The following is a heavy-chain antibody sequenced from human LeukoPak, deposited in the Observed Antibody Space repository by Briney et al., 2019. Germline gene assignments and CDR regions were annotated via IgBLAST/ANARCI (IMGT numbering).Heavy chain of an antibody. CDR1: GGSISSSTYY. Sequence: SETLSLTCTVSGGSISSSTYYWGWIRQPPGKGLEWIGAIYYTGTTYYNPSLRSRVTISVDTSKDHFSLKLSSVTAADTALYYCASAPRQGSIGGLDYWGQGTLVTVSS. J-gene: IGHJ4*02. V-gene: IGHV4-39*02. CDR3: ASAPRQGSIGGLDY. CDR2: IYYTGTT. D-gene: IGHD3-16*01.